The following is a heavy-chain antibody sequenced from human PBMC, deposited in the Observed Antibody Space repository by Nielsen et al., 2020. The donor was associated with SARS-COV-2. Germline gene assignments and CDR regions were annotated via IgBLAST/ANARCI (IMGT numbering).Heavy chain of an antibody. V-gene: IGHV1-69*13. J-gene: IGHJ4*02. CDR1: GGTFSSYA. D-gene: IGHD6-6*01. Sequence: SVKVSCKASGGTFSSYAISWVRQAPGQGLEWMGGIIPIFGTANYAQKFQGRVTITADESTSTAYMELGSLRSEDTAVYYCARTSSEYSSSSIDYWGQGTLVTVSS. CDR3: ARTSSEYSSSSIDY. CDR2: IIPIFGTA.